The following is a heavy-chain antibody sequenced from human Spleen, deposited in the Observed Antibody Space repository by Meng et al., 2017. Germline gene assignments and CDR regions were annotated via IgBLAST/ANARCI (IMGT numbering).Heavy chain of an antibody. CDR3: ARGSVAGRIDY. Sequence: QVQLQESGPGLVKPSQTLSLTCTVSGGSISSSSYYWAWVRQPPGKGLEWIGSILSSGRTYYNLSLKSRVTISVDTSKNQFSLNLISVIAADTAVYYCARGSVAGRIDYWGQGTLVTVSS. V-gene: IGHV4-39*01. D-gene: IGHD6-19*01. CDR1: GGSISSSSYY. J-gene: IGHJ4*02. CDR2: ILSSGRT.